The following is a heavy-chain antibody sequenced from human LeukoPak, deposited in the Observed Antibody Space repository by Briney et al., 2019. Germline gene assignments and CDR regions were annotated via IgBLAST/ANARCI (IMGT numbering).Heavy chain of an antibody. CDR1: GYTFTRYY. CDR3: ARVLYAEQWLDFDY. Sequence: GASVKVSCKASGYTFTRYYMHWVRQAPGQGLEWRGWINPNSGGTNYAQKFQGRVTMTRDTSISTAYMELSRLRSDDTAVYYCARVLYAEQWLDFDYWGQGTLVTGSS. D-gene: IGHD6-19*01. J-gene: IGHJ4*02. V-gene: IGHV1-2*02. CDR2: INPNSGGT.